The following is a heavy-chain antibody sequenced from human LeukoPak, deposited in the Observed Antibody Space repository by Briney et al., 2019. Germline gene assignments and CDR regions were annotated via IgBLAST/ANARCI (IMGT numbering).Heavy chain of an antibody. D-gene: IGHD6-13*01. CDR2: IKQDGSEK. CDR3: ARGSPTRSSDY. J-gene: IGHJ4*02. CDR1: GFTFSSYS. V-gene: IGHV3-7*01. Sequence: GGSLRLSCAASGFTFSSYSMNWVRQAPGKGLEWVANIKQDGSEKYYVDSVKGRFTISRDNAKNSLYLQMNSLRAEDTAVYYCARGSPTRSSDYWGQGTLVTVSS.